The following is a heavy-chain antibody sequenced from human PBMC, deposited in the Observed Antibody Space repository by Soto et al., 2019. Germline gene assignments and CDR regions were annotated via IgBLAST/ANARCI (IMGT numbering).Heavy chain of an antibody. Sequence: QITLKESGPTLVKPTQTLTLTCTFSGFSLSTSGVGVGWIRQPPGKALEWLALIYWDDDKRYSPSLKSRLTITKDTSKNQVVLTMTNMEPVDTATYYCVQGRGPFDFWGQGTLVTVSS. CDR3: VQGRGPFDF. CDR1: GFSLSTSGVG. V-gene: IGHV2-5*02. J-gene: IGHJ4*02. CDR2: IYWDDDK. D-gene: IGHD3-16*01.